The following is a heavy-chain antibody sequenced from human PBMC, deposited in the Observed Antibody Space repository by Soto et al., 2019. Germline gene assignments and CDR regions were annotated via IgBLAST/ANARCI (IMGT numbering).Heavy chain of an antibody. CDR2: ISYDGSNK. CDR3: AKDVNRGYYRQGCLDY. Sequence: GGSLRLSCAASGFTFSSYGMHWVRQAPGKGLEWVAVISYDGSNKYYADSVKGRFTISRDNSKNTLYLQMNILRAEDMVVYYCAKDVNRGYYRQGCLDYWGQGTLVTGSS. V-gene: IGHV3-30*18. CDR1: GFTFSSYG. J-gene: IGHJ4*02. D-gene: IGHD3-22*01.